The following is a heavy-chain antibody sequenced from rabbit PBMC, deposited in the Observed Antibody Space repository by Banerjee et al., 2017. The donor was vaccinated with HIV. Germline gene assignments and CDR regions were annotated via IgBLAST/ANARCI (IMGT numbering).Heavy chain of an antibody. Sequence: QSLEESGGDLVKPGASLTLTCTASGFSFSSSYWTCWVRQAPGKGLEWIACIYTGSGSTYYASWAKGRFTISKTSSTTVTLQMTSLTAADTATYFCARGPDYAGDGFDLWGQGTLVTVS. D-gene: IGHD4-2*01. J-gene: IGHJ4*01. CDR2: IYTGSGST. V-gene: IGHV1S40*01. CDR1: GFSFSSSYW. CDR3: ARGPDYAGDGFDL.